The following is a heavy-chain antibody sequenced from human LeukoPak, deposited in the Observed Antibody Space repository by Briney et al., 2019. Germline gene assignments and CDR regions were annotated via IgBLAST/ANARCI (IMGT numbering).Heavy chain of an antibody. Sequence: GGSLRLSCAASGFTFSHAWMSWVRQAPGKGLEWVGRIKNKADGGTTDYAAPVKGRFTISRDDSKDTLFLQMNSLKAEDTGVYYCAVVNYGSGSYPLGYWGQGTLVTVSS. CDR2: IKNKADGGTT. V-gene: IGHV3-15*01. CDR3: AVVNYGSGSYPLGY. J-gene: IGHJ4*02. CDR1: GFTFSHAW. D-gene: IGHD3-10*01.